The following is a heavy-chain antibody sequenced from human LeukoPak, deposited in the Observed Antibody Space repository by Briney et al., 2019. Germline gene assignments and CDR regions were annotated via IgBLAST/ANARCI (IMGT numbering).Heavy chain of an antibody. CDR3: ARDQVVRVDDLDY. V-gene: IGHV1-2*02. J-gene: IGHJ4*02. CDR1: GYTFIGYY. Sequence: ASLKVSCKASGYTFIGYYIHWVRQAPGQGLEWMGWIIPNSGDTNYAQKFQGRVTMTRDTSISTAYMELSSLRSDDTAVYYCARDQVVRVDDLDYWGQGTLVSASS. D-gene: IGHD3-10*01. CDR2: IIPNSGDT.